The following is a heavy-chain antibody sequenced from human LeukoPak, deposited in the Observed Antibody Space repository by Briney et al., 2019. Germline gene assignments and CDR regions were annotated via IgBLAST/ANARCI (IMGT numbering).Heavy chain of an antibody. Sequence: GGSLRLSCAASGFTFSAYTMNWVRHAPGKGLEWVSSIKASDNYIYYAPSVAGRFTISTDAAQNSLYLQMNSLRVEDTAVYYCARDNSGFDQWGQGTLVAVSS. D-gene: IGHD6-19*01. V-gene: IGHV3-21*01. CDR1: GFTFSAYT. CDR3: ARDNSGFDQ. CDR2: IKASDNYI. J-gene: IGHJ4*02.